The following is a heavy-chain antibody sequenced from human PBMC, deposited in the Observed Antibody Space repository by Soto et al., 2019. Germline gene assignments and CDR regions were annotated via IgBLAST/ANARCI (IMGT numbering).Heavy chain of an antibody. J-gene: IGHJ4*02. CDR3: AKDSNKYSSSLRGRYFDY. CDR2: ISCGGSNT. D-gene: IGHD4-4*01. CDR1: GVPVSSYI. V-gene: IGHV3-23*01. Sequence: LRLSWAASGVPVSSYIMIWVRQAPLEGLEWASGISCGGSNTFYADSVKGRFTISRDNSKNTLLLQMNSLGAEDTAVYYCAKDSNKYSSSLRGRYFDYWGQGIGVTVSS.